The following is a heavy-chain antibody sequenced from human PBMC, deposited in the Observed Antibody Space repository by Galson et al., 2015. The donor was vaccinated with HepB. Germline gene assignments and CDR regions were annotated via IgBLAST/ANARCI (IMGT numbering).Heavy chain of an antibody. CDR2: ISSSGSTI. Sequence: SLRLSCAASGFTFSDYYMSWIRQAPGKGLEWVSYISSSGSTIYYADSVKGRFTISRDNAKNSLYLQMNSLRAEDTAVYYCARDLFPLHDFWSGYPSDYWGQGTLVTVSS. D-gene: IGHD3-3*01. J-gene: IGHJ4*02. V-gene: IGHV3-11*01. CDR3: ARDLFPLHDFWSGYPSDY. CDR1: GFTFSDYY.